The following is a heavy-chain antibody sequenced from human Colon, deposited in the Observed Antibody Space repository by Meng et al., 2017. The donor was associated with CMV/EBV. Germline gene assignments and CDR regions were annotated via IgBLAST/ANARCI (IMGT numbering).Heavy chain of an antibody. Sequence: QVQLVQSGAEVKRPGASVKVSCQASGYTFTSYDINWVRQTPGQGLEWLGIIKPSGGSTGYAQKFQGRVTMTRDTSTSTVYMELSSLRSEDTAMYYCTRDIVLWGQGTLVTVSS. CDR3: TRDIVL. CDR2: IKPSGGST. J-gene: IGHJ4*02. D-gene: IGHD2-15*01. V-gene: IGHV1-46*01. CDR1: GYTFTSYD.